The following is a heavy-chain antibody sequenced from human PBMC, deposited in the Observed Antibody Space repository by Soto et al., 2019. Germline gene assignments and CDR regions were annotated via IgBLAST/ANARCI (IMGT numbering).Heavy chain of an antibody. Sequence: ASVKVSCKASGYTFTGYDMHWVRQAPGQGLEWMGWINPNSGGTNYAQKFQGWVTMTRDTSISTAYMELSRLRSDDTAVYYCARAWAVAGTDYYYYGMDVWGQGTTVTVSS. CDR1: GYTFTGYD. CDR2: INPNSGGT. J-gene: IGHJ6*02. V-gene: IGHV1-2*04. D-gene: IGHD6-19*01. CDR3: ARAWAVAGTDYYYYGMDV.